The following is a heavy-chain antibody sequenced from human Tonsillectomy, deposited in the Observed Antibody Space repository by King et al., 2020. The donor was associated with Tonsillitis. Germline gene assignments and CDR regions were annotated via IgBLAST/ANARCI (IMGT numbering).Heavy chain of an antibody. V-gene: IGHV3-23*04. CDR2: ITGSGGTT. D-gene: IGHD3-9*01. J-gene: IGHJ3*02. CDR1: GFTFSSYA. CDR3: AKFLFELLLPDDAFDI. Sequence: VQLVESGGGLVQPGGSLRLSCATSGFTFSSYAMTWVRQAPGEGLEWVSGITGSGGTTYYADSVKGRFTISRDNSKNTVYVEMKNLSAEDTAVYYCAKFLFELLLPDDAFDIWGQGTLVTVSS.